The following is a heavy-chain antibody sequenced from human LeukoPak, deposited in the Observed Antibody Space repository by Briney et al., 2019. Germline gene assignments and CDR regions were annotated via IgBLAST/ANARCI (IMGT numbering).Heavy chain of an antibody. D-gene: IGHD5-12*01. V-gene: IGHV3-30-3*01. CDR1: GFTFSNHP. Sequence: GGSLRLSCAASGFTFSNHPMHWVRQAPGKGLEWVAIISYDGGKKYYADPVKGRFTISRDISKNTLYLQMTSLRAEDTAVYYCAKEGGYDSYYFDYWGQGTLVTVSS. J-gene: IGHJ4*02. CDR3: AKEGGYDSYYFDY. CDR2: ISYDGGKK.